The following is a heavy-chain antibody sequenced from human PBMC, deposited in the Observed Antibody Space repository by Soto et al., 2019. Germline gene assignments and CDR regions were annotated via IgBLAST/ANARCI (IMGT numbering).Heavy chain of an antibody. D-gene: IGHD5-12*01. CDR3: ARSYSGYDYWFDP. V-gene: IGHV1-69*13. CDR2: IIPIFGTA. J-gene: IGHJ5*02. CDR1: GGTFSSYA. Sequence: SVKVSCKASGGTFSSYAISWVRQAPGQGLEWMGGIIPIFGTANYAQKFQGRVTITADESTSTAYMELSSLRSEDTAVYYCARSYSGYDYWFDPWGQGTLVTVSS.